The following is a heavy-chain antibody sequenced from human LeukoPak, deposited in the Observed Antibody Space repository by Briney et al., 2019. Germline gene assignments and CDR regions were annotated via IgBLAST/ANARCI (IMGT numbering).Heavy chain of an antibody. CDR1: GGTFSSYA. CDR3: ARYSGSYDYYFDY. V-gene: IGHV1-69*04. J-gene: IGHJ4*02. D-gene: IGHD1-26*01. CDR2: IIPILGIA. Sequence: SVKVSCKASGGTFSSYAISWVRQAPGQGLEWMGRIIPILGIANYAQKFQGRVTITADKSTSTAYMELSSLRSEDTAVYYCARYSGSYDYYFDYWGQGTLVTVSP.